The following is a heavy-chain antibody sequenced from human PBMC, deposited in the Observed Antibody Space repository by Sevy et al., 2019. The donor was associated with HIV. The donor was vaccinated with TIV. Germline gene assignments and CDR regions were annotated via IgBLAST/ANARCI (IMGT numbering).Heavy chain of an antibody. CDR1: GLIFSHYG. D-gene: IGHD6-13*01. CDR3: AKNTAAAGTGGFDY. J-gene: IGHJ4*02. CDR2: IAFDGSNK. V-gene: IGHV3-30*02. Sequence: GGSLRLSCAASGLIFSHYGMHWVRQAPGKGLEWVAFIAFDGSNKYYVDSVKGRFTISRDNSKNTLYLQMNSLRTEDTALYDCAKNTAAAGTGGFDYGGQGTLVTVSS.